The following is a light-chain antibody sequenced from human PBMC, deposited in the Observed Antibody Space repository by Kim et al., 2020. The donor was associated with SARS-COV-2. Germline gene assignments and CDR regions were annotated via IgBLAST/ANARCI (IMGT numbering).Light chain of an antibody. V-gene: IGLV3-19*01. Sequence: SYELTQDPAVSVALGQTVRITRQGDSLRSYYANWYQQKPGQAPVLVIYGKNNRPSGIPDRFSGSSSGNTASLTITGAQAEDEADYYCNSRDSSCNHWVFGGGTKLTVL. J-gene: IGLJ3*02. CDR3: NSRDSSCNHWV. CDR2: GKN. CDR1: SLRSYY.